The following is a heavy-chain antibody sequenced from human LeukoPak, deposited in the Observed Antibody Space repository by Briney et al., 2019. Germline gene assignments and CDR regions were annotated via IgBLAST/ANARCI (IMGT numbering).Heavy chain of an antibody. CDR2: IYTSEST. CDR3: ARSMYYSDSSGFITSQTPFDY. J-gene: IGHJ4*02. V-gene: IGHV4-4*07. D-gene: IGHD3-22*01. CDR1: GGSISSYY. Sequence: SETLSLTCTVSGGSISSYYWSWIRQPAGKGLEWIGRIYTSESTNYNPSLKSRVTISVDTSQNQFSLKLRSVTAADTAVYYCARSMYYSDSSGFITSQTPFDYWGQGTPVTVSS.